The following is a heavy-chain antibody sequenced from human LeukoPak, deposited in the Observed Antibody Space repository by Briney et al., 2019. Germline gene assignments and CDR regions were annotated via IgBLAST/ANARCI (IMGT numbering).Heavy chain of an antibody. CDR1: GGSISSYY. Sequence: SETLSLTCTVSGGSISSYYWSWIRQPPGKGLEWIGNIYPTGSTYYDPSLKSRVTISVDTSKNQFSLKVSSVSAADTAVYYCARAYSSSWYWNWFDPWGQGTLVTVSS. D-gene: IGHD6-13*01. CDR3: ARAYSSSWYWNWFDP. CDR2: IYPTGST. V-gene: IGHV4-4*08. J-gene: IGHJ5*02.